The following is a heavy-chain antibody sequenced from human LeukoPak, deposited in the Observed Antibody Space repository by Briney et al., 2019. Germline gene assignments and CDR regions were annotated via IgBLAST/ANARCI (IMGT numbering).Heavy chain of an antibody. CDR1: GGSISSYY. Sequence: PSETLSLTCTVSGGSISSYYWSWIRQPPGKGLEWIGYIYYSGSTNYNPSLKSRVTISVDTSKNQFSLKLSSVTAADTAVYYCAREYYYDHLSDYWGQGTLVTVSS. D-gene: IGHD3-22*01. V-gene: IGHV4-59*01. CDR3: AREYYYDHLSDY. CDR2: IYYSGST. J-gene: IGHJ4*02.